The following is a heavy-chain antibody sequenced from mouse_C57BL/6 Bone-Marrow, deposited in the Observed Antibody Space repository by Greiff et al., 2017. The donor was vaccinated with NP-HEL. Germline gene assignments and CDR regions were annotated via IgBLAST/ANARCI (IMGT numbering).Heavy chain of an antibody. V-gene: IGHV1-64*01. CDR1: GYTFTSYW. CDR2: IHPNSGST. CDR3: AREDPLDDAMDY. Sequence: VKLQQPGAELVKPGASVKLSCKASGYTFTSYWMHWVKQRPGQGLEWIGMIHPNSGSTNYNEKFKSKATLTVDKSSSTAYMQLSSLTSADSAVYYCAREDPLDDAMDYWGQGTSVTVSS. J-gene: IGHJ4*01.